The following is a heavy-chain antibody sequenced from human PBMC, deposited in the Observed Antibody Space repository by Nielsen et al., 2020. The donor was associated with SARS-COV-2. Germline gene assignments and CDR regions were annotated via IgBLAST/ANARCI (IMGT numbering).Heavy chain of an antibody. D-gene: IGHD3-22*01. CDR2: IYPGDSDT. CDR3: ASDYYDSSGPRY. V-gene: IGHV5-51*01. CDR1: GYRFSTHW. Sequence: KVSCKTSGYRFSTHWIGWVRHRPGKGLEWMGIIYPGDSDTRYSPSFQGQVTISADKSISTAYLQWSSLKASDTAMYYCASDYYDSSGPRYWGQGTLGTVSS. J-gene: IGHJ4*02.